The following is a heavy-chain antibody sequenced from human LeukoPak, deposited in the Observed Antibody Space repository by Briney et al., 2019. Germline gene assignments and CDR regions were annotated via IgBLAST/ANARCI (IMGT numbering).Heavy chain of an antibody. CDR1: GFTFSSYG. CDR2: IRYDGSNK. J-gene: IGHJ3*02. Sequence: PGGSLRLSCAASGFTFSSYGMHWVRQAPGKGLEWVAFIRYDGSNKYYADSVKGRFTISRDNSKNTLYLQMNSLRAEDTAVYYCAKPMGDSYYYDSSGYYAFDIWGQGTMVTVSS. D-gene: IGHD3-22*01. CDR3: AKPMGDSYYYDSSGYYAFDI. V-gene: IGHV3-30*02.